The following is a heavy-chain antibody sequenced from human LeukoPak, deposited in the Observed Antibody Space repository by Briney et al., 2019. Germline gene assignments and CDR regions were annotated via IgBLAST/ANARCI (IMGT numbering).Heavy chain of an antibody. J-gene: IGHJ4*02. Sequence: GGSLRLSCAASGFSFSGYDMGWVRQAPGKGLEWVSAISGSGGSTYYADSVKGRFTISRDNSKNTLYLQVNSLRADDTAVFYCARDEGSGSYLDYWGQGTLVAVPS. CDR2: ISGSGGST. CDR3: ARDEGSGSYLDY. D-gene: IGHD3-10*01. CDR1: GFSFSGYD. V-gene: IGHV3-23*01.